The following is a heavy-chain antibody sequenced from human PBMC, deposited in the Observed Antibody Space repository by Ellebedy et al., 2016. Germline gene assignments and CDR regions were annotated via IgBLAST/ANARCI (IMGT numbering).Heavy chain of an antibody. CDR1: GFTFSNFW. CDR3: VRDERLWRLDY. V-gene: IGHV3-74*03. CDR2: IHEEGSDA. J-gene: IGHJ4*02. Sequence: GESLKISCAASGFTFSNFWMHWVRQAPGKGLVWVSRIHEEGSDAMYADSGKGRFTISKDNAKNTVYLQMNSLRDEDTAVYYCVRDERLWRLDYWGQGTPVTVSS. D-gene: IGHD2-21*01.